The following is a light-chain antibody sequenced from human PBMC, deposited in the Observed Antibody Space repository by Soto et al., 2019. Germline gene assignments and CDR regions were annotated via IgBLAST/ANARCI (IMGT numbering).Light chain of an antibody. V-gene: IGKV3-11*01. CDR2: AAS. CDR1: QGVGRY. CDR3: QQRSSWPPRT. Sequence: EIVLTQSPATLSLSPGERATLSCRASQGVGRYLAWYQQKPGQAPRLLIYAASNRATGIPARFSGSGSGTDFTLIISSLEPEDFAIYYCQQRSSWPPRTFGHGTKVEIK. J-gene: IGKJ1*01.